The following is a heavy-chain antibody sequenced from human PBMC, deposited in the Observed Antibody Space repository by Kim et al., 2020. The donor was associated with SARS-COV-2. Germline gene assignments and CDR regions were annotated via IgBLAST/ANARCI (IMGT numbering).Heavy chain of an antibody. CDR1: GGSFSGYY. V-gene: IGHV4-34*01. CDR2: INHSGST. J-gene: IGHJ6*03. CDR3: ARGHWGMVRGADYYYYMD. Sequence: SETLSLTCAVYGGSFSGYYWSWIRQPPGKGLEWIGEINHSGSTNYNPSLKSRVTISVDTSKNQFSLKLSSVTAADTAVYYCARGHWGMVRGADYYYYMD. D-gene: IGHD3-10*01.